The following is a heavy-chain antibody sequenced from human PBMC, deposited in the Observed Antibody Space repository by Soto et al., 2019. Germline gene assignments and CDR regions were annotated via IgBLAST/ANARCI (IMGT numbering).Heavy chain of an antibody. CDR2: IRAYNGNT. V-gene: IGHV1-18*01. CDR1: GYTFTSYV. Sequence: QVQLVQSGAEVKKPGASVKVSCKAYGYTFTSYVISWVRQAPGQGLEWMGWIRAYNGNTNYAQKLQGRVTMTTDTSTSTAYMELRSLRSDDTAVYYCARDENSSPYNWFDPWGQGTLVTVSS. CDR3: ARDENSSPYNWFDP. D-gene: IGHD6-6*01. J-gene: IGHJ5*02.